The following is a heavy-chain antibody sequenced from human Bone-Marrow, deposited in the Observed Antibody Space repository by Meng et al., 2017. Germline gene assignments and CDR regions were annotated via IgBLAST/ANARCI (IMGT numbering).Heavy chain of an antibody. V-gene: IGHV4-34*01. D-gene: IGHD5-24*01. J-gene: IGHJ4*02. CDR1: GGSFSGYY. Sequence: SETLSLTCAVYGGSFSGYYWSWIRQPPGKGLEWIGEINHSGSTNYNPSLKSRVTISVDTSKNQFSLKLSSVTAADTAVYYCARDLEMATISPFFDYWGQGTLVTVSS. CDR3: ARDLEMATISPFFDY. CDR2: INHSGST.